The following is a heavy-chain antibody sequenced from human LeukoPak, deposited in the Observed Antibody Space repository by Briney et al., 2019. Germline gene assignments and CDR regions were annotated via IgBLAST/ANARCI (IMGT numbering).Heavy chain of an antibody. J-gene: IGHJ6*02. CDR3: ARDLPQLRYFDWLPRSSQSDYYYGMDV. CDR2: ISAYNGNT. Sequence: ASVKVSCKASGYTLTSYGISWVRQAPGQGLEWMGWISAYNGNTNYAQKLQGRVTMTTDTSTSTAYMELRSLRSDDTAVYYCARDLPQLRYFDWLPRSSQSDYYYGMDVWGQGTTVTVSS. CDR1: GYTLTSYG. V-gene: IGHV1-18*01. D-gene: IGHD3-9*01.